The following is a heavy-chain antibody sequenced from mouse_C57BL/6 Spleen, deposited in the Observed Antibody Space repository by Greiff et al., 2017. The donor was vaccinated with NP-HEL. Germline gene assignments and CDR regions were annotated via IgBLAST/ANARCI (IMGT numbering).Heavy chain of an antibody. CDR1: GYTFTDYY. J-gene: IGHJ2*01. CDR3: ARWLRREYFDY. Sequence: VQLQQSGPELVKPGASVKISCKASGYTFTDYYMNWVKQSHGKSLEWIGDINPNNGGTSYNQKFKGKATLTVDKSSSTAYMELRSLTSEDSAVYYCARWLRREYFDYWGQGTTLTVSS. CDR2: INPNNGGT. V-gene: IGHV1-26*01. D-gene: IGHD2-2*01.